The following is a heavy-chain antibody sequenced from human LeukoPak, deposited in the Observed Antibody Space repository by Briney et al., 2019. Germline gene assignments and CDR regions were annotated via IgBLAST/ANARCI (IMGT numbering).Heavy chain of an antibody. Sequence: GGSLRLSCAASGFTFSSYGMSGVRQAPGKGLEWVSAISGSGDSTYYADSVKGRFTISRDNSKNTLYLQMNSLRAEDTAVYYCAKLLAYCGGDCYTYFDYWGQGTLVTVSS. CDR2: ISGSGDST. V-gene: IGHV3-23*01. D-gene: IGHD2-21*02. J-gene: IGHJ4*02. CDR3: AKLLAYCGGDCYTYFDY. CDR1: GFTFSSYG.